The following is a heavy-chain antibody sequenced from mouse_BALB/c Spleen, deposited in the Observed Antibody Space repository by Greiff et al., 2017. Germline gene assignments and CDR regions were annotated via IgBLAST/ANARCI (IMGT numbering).Heavy chain of an antibody. CDR3: ARPYYGSSYWYFDV. D-gene: IGHD1-1*01. CDR1: GFTFSSYG. CDR2: ISSGGSYN. J-gene: IGHJ1*01. V-gene: IGHV5-6*01. Sequence: EVKLVESGGDLVKPGGSLKLSCAASGFTFSSYGMSWVRQTPDKRLEWVATISSGGSYNYYPDSVKGRFTISRDNAKNTLYLQMSSLKSEDTAMYYCARPYYGSSYWYFDVWGAGTTVTVAS.